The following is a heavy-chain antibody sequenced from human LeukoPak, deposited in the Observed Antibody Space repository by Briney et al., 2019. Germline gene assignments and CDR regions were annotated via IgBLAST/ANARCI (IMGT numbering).Heavy chain of an antibody. CDR3: ARESSGGNWFDP. J-gene: IGHJ5*02. CDR2: IIPIFGTA. V-gene: IGHV1-69*05. Sequence: SVNVSCKASVCTFSSYAISWVRQAPGQGLEWMGGIIPIFGTANYAQKFQGRVTITTDESTSTAYMELSSLRSEDTAVYYCARESSGGNWFDPWGQGTLVTVSS. D-gene: IGHD2-15*01. CDR1: VCTFSSYA.